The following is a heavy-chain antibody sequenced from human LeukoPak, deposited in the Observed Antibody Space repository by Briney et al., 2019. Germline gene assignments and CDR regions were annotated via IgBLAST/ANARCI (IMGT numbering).Heavy chain of an antibody. CDR1: GYTFTGYY. CDR3: ARDTGDYLSYFDY. CDR2: INPNSGGT. Sequence: GASVKVSCKASGYTFTGYYMHWVRQAPGQGLEWMGWINPNSGGTNYAQKFQGRVTITRDTSISTAYMELSRLRSDDTAVYYCARDTGDYLSYFDYWGQGTLVTVSS. V-gene: IGHV1-2*02. J-gene: IGHJ4*02. D-gene: IGHD4-17*01.